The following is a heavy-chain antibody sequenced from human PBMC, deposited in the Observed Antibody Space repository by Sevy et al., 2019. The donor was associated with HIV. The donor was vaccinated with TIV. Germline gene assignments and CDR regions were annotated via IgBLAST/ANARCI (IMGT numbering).Heavy chain of an antibody. V-gene: IGHV3-30-3*01. D-gene: IGHD4-17*01. CDR2: IIYDGSMK. CDR1: GFTFSSYT. Sequence: GGSLRLSCAASGFTFSSYTMHWVRQAPGKGLEWVANIIYDGSMKYYGDSVKGRFTISRDNSKNTLYLQMNSLSAEDTAVYYCARDQHDYAGNVRTGWFDPWGQGILVTVSS. J-gene: IGHJ5*02. CDR3: ARDQHDYAGNVRTGWFDP.